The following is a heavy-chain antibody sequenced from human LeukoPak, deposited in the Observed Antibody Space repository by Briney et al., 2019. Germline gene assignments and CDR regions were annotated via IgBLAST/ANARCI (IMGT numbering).Heavy chain of an antibody. V-gene: IGHV4-59*13. CDR3: ARDHPVADWAPDI. Sequence: SETLSRTCSVSGGSISSYSWTWIRQPPGKGLEWIGFIDYSGSSNYNPSLKSRVTISADPSTNHFSLNLTSVTAADTAVYFCARDHPVADWAPDIWGRGTMVTVSS. D-gene: IGHD3-9*01. CDR1: GGSISSYS. CDR2: IDYSGSS. J-gene: IGHJ3*02.